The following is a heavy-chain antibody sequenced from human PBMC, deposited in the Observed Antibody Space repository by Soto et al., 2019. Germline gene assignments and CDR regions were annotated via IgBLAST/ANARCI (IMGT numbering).Heavy chain of an antibody. CDR3: AESRRNYYYYGMDV. J-gene: IGHJ6*02. CDR2: ISGGGGST. V-gene: IGHV3-23*01. CDR1: GFTFSSYA. Sequence: GGSLRLSCAASGFTFSSYAMSWVRQAPGKGLEWVSAISGGGGSTYYADSVKGRFTISRDNSKNTLYLQMNSLRAEDTAVYYCAESRRNYYYYGMDVWGQGTTVTVSS.